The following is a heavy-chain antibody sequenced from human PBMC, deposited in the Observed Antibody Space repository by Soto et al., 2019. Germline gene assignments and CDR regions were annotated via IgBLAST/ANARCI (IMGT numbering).Heavy chain of an antibody. CDR3: ARDGGRHSGGIDY. CDR2: IIPIFGTT. V-gene: IGHV1-69*01. CDR1: GGTFSSYS. J-gene: IGHJ4*02. D-gene: IGHD1-26*01. Sequence: QVQLVQSGAEVKKPGSSVKVSCKASGGTFSSYSINWVRQAPGQGLEWMGEIIPIFGTTNYGQKFQGRDKITADEYTSTAYTSLSSRISEDSAVYYCARDGGRHSGGIDYWGQGSLVTV.